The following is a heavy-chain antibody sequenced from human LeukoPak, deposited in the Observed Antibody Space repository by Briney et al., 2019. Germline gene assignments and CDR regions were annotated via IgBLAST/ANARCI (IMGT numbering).Heavy chain of an antibody. Sequence: GGSLRLSCAASGFTFSSCAMSWVHQAPGKGLEWVSGISASGTTYYADSVKGRFTISRDNSKNTLVLQLNSLRAEDTAVYYCAKDPTDFDSSGQTYFDYWGQGTLVTVSS. CDR2: ISASGTT. CDR3: AKDPTDFDSSGQTYFDY. CDR1: GFTFSSCA. J-gene: IGHJ4*02. D-gene: IGHD3-22*01. V-gene: IGHV3-23*01.